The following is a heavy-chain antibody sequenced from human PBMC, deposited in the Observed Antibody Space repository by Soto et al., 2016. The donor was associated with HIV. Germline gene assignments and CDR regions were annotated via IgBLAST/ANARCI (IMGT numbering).Heavy chain of an antibody. D-gene: IGHD2-2*01. CDR3: ARESRYCSSTSCSSFDY. V-gene: IGHV3-74*01. J-gene: IGHJ4*02. Sequence: EVQLVESGGGLVQPGGSLRLSCAASGFTFSSYWMHWVRQAPGKGLVWVSRINSDGSSTSYADSVKGRFTISRDNAKNTLYLQMNSLRAEDTAVYYCARESRYCSSTSCSSFDYWGQGTLVTVSS. CDR1: GFTFSSYW. CDR2: INSDGSST.